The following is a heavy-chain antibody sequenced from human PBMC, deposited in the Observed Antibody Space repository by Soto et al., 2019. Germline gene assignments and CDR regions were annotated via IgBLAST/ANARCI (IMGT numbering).Heavy chain of an antibody. V-gene: IGHV3-23*01. CDR1: GFTFSTYA. Sequence: GGSLRLSCAASGFTFSTYAMSWVRQAPGKGLEWVSSISGSGGSAYYADSVRGRFTISRDNSKNTLYLQMNSLRAEDTAVYYCAKAVLMGGMAYYFDYWGLGTLVTVSS. D-gene: IGHD2-8*01. CDR2: ISGSGGSA. J-gene: IGHJ4*02. CDR3: AKAVLMGGMAYYFDY.